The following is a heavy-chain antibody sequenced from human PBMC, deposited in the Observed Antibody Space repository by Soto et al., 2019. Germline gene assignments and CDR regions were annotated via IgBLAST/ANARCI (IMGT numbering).Heavy chain of an antibody. J-gene: IGHJ4*01. V-gene: IGHV3-74*01. D-gene: IGHD6-19*01. CDR2: INSDGSST. CDR3: AVAVAGPTAIGY. CDR1: GFTFSSYW. Sequence: EVQLVESGGGLVQPGGSLRLSCAASGFTFSSYWMHWVRQAPGMGLVWVSRINSDGSSTSYADSVKGRFTISRDNAKNTLYLQMNSLRAEDTAVYYCAVAVAGPTAIGYWGHGTLVTVSS.